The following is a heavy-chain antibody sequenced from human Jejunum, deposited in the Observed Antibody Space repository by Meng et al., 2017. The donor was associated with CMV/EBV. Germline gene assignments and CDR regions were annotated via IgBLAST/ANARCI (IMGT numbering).Heavy chain of an antibody. Sequence: FSFSSIDLHWVLQAQGKGREWVTGISYGGNNKYFADSVKGRFTISRNNSKNTLYLQMNSLRAEDTAVYYCAQGWWGYFHGSGDGSIAYWGQGTLVTVSS. CDR2: ISYGGNNK. V-gene: IGHV3-30*18. D-gene: IGHD3-22*01. J-gene: IGHJ4*02. CDR1: FSFSSID. CDR3: AQGWWGYFHGSGDGSIAY.